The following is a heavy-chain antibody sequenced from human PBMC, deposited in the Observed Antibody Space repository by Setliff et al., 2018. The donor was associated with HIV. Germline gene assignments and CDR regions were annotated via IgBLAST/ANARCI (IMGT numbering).Heavy chain of an antibody. J-gene: IGHJ4*01. CDR3: ARGVTSPFATGI. CDR2: ISYSGST. V-gene: IGHV4-59*11. D-gene: IGHD2-2*01. Sequence: SETLSLTCTVSGGSISSHYWSWVRQSPGKGLEWIGSISYSGSTNHNPSLKNRVTMSVDTSKNQFSLRLSSVTSADTAVYYCARGVTSPFATGIWGHGTLVTVSS. CDR1: GGSISSHY.